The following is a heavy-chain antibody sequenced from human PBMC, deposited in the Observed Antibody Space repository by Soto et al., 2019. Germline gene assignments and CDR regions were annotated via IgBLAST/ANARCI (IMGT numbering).Heavy chain of an antibody. CDR2: INPNTGGT. CDR3: ARTRARSDYDDLPVGNDAFDI. Sequence: GASVKVSCKASGYTFTGYYMHWVRQTPGQGLEWMGWINPNTGGTNSAQNFQGWVTMTRDTSISTAYMELSRLTSDDTAVYYCARTRARSDYDDLPVGNDAFDIWGQATMVTVSS. CDR1: GYTFTGYY. V-gene: IGHV1-2*04. J-gene: IGHJ3*02. D-gene: IGHD4-17*01.